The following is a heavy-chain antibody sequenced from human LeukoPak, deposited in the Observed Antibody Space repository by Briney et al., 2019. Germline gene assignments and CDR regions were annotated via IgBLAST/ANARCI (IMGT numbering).Heavy chain of an antibody. CDR1: GGSISNYF. CDR2: IYSTGRS. J-gene: IGHJ3*02. Sequence: PSETLSLTCTVSGGSISNYFWSWVRQPAGKGLEWIGRIYSTGRSDYNPSLKSRITMSVDTSKNQFSLKLSSVTAADTAVYYCARAGRWEGRPHAFDIWGQGTTVTVSS. V-gene: IGHV4-4*07. D-gene: IGHD1-26*01. CDR3: ARAGRWEGRPHAFDI.